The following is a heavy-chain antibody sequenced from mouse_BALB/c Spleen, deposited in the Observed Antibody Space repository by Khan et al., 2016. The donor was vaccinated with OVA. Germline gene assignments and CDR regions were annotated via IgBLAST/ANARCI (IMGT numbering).Heavy chain of an antibody. J-gene: IGHJ2*01. CDR1: GYIFTSYW. D-gene: IGHD3-2*02. Sequence: VQLQQSGAELVRPGASVTLSCKTSGYIFTSYWIHWVKQRSGQGLEWIARIYPGTDNSYYNEKFKDKATLTADKSSSTAYMQLSSLKSEDSDVYCCAREEALYHFDHWGQGTTLTVSS. V-gene: IGHV1S132*01. CDR3: AREEALYHFDH. CDR2: IYPGTDNS.